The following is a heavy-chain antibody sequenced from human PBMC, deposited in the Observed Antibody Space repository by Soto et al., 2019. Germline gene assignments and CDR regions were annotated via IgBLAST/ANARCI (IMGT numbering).Heavy chain of an antibody. J-gene: IGHJ4*02. V-gene: IGHV3-33*01. CDR2: ILNDASGH. CDR1: GFTFSRHG. CDR3: ARDDDYPDNGFDY. D-gene: IGHD4-17*01. Sequence: QVQLVESGGGVVQPGTSLRLSCAASGFTFSRHGMHWVRQTPGKGLEWLAVILNDASGHWYADSVKGRFTISRDNFENTLYLQTNGLRLEYTAMYYCARDDDYPDNGFDYWGQGTLVTVSS.